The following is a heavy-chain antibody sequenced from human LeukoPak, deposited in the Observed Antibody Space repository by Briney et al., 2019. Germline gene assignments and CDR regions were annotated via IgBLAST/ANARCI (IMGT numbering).Heavy chain of an antibody. J-gene: IGHJ6*03. CDR2: IIPIFGTA. Sequence: SVKVSCKASGGTFSSYAISWVRQAPGQGLEWMGGIIPIFGTANYAQKFQGRVTITADKSTSTAYMELSSLRSEDTAVYYCARSTATVDYYYYYMDVWGKGTTVTISS. CDR3: ARSTATVDYYYYYMDV. D-gene: IGHD4-17*01. CDR1: GGTFSSYA. V-gene: IGHV1-69*06.